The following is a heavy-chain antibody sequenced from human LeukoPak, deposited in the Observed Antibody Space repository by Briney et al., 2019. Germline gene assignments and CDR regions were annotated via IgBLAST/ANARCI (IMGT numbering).Heavy chain of an antibody. CDR3: ARGMIANDY. CDR1: GYTFTNYY. CDR2: INPNSGGT. V-gene: IGHV1-2*06. Sequence: GASVKVSCKTSGYTFTNYYIHWVRQAPGQGLEWMGRINPNSGGTNYAQKFQGRVTMTRDTSISTAYMELSRLRSDDTAVYYCARGMIANDYWGQGTLVTVSS. J-gene: IGHJ4*02. D-gene: IGHD3-22*01.